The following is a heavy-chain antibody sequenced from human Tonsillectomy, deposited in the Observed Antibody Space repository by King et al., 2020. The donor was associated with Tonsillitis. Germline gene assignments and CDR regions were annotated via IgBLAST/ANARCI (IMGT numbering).Heavy chain of an antibody. V-gene: IGHV3-7*01. CDR1: GITFSNYW. CDR3: AGGWGWSLSL. D-gene: IGHD6-19*01. Sequence: VQLVESGGGLVQPGGSLRLSCAASGITFSNYWMSWVRQAPGKGLEWVANIKQDGSEKYYVDSVKGRFTISRDNAKNSLYLQMNSLRADDTAVFFCAGGWGWSLSLWGRGTLVTVSS. J-gene: IGHJ2*01. CDR2: IKQDGSEK.